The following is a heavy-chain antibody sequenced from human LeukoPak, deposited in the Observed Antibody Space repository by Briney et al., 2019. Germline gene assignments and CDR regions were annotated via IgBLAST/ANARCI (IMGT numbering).Heavy chain of an antibody. CDR1: GYTFTGYY. CDR2: INPNSGGT. Sequence: GASVKVSCKASGYTFTGYYMHWVRQAPGQGLEWMGRINPNSGGTNYAQKFQGRVTMTRDTSISTAYMELSRLRSDDTAVYYCARDLGYCSSTICYYYYMDVWGKGTTVTVSS. D-gene: IGHD2-2*03. J-gene: IGHJ6*03. CDR3: ARDLGYCSSTICYYYYMDV. V-gene: IGHV1-2*06.